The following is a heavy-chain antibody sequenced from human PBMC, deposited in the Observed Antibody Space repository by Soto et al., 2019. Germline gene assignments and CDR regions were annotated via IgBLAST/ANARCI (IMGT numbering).Heavy chain of an antibody. CDR3: ARERWASGSRWFDP. CDR1: GYTFISYS. V-gene: IGHV1-3*05. D-gene: IGHD6-19*01. Sequence: QVQLVQSGAEEKKPGASVKVSCKVSGYTFISYSMHWVRQAPGQRLEWMGWINVGNGNRKYSQKIQGRVTITIDTSAITGYMELSSLRSEDTAVYYCARERWASGSRWFDPWGQGTLVTVSS. J-gene: IGHJ5*02. CDR2: INVGNGNR.